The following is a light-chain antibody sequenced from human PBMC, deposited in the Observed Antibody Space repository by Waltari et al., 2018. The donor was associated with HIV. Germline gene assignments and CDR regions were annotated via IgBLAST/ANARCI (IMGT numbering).Light chain of an antibody. CDR2: KDN. Sequence: SYELTQAPSVSVSPGQTAKITCSGDALSRHFFFWYQQKSGQAPRMMIFKDNERPSGIPARFSASSSGSTSTLTISGVQAEDEADYYCQSGHNSDSIFGGGTKLTVL. CDR1: ALSRHF. CDR3: QSGHNSDSI. J-gene: IGLJ2*01. V-gene: IGLV3-25*03.